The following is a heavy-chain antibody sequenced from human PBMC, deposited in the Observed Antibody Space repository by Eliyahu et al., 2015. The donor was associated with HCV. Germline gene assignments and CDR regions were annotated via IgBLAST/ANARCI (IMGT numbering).Heavy chain of an antibody. CDR3: ARHMGSSSSYPFDY. Sequence: QLQLQESGPGLVKPSETLSLTCAVSGVSISSSSYYWGWIRQPPGKGLEWIGSIYYTGSTYYNPSLKSRVTISVDTSKNQFSLKLSSVTAADTARFYCARHMGSSSSYPFDYWGQGSLVTVSS. J-gene: IGHJ4*02. V-gene: IGHV4-39*01. CDR2: IYYTGST. CDR1: GVSISSSSYY. D-gene: IGHD2-2*01.